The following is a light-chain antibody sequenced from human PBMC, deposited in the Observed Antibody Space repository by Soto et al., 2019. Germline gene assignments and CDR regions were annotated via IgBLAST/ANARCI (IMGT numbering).Light chain of an antibody. CDR1: QTIRSH. J-gene: IGKJ4*01. V-gene: IGKV1-39*01. CDR3: QQTYRTPLT. CDR2: ATS. Sequence: DIQMTQFPLSLSASVGDRVTITCRASQTIRSHLNWYQQKPGEAPKIVIYATSTLQSGVPSRFNGSVSGTDFTLTISSLQPEDFETYYCQQTYRTPLTFGGGTKVEIK.